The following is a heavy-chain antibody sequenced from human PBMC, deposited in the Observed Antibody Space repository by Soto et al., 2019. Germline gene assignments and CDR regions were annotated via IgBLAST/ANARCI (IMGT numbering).Heavy chain of an antibody. CDR1: GFTFSSYG. CDR3: AKPIVATSFGMDV. Sequence: PGGSLRLSCAASGFTFSSYGMHWVRQAPGKGLEWVAVISYDGSNKYYADSVKGRFTISRDNSKNTLYLQMNSLRAEDTAMYYCAKPIVATSFGMDVWGQGTTVTVSS. J-gene: IGHJ6*02. CDR2: ISYDGSNK. V-gene: IGHV3-30*18. D-gene: IGHD5-12*01.